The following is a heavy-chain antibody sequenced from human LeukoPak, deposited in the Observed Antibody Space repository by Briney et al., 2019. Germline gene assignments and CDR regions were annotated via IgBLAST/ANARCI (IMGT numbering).Heavy chain of an antibody. D-gene: IGHD5-24*01. CDR2: MSSSDDGR. J-gene: IGHJ4*02. CDR3: ARTIEMTTISYFDY. Sequence: GGSLRLSCATSGFSFSSYAMSWFRQARGEGLEWVSAMSSSDDGRYYAASVRGRFTISRDTSRSTLYLQMNSLRAGDTAVYYCARTIEMTTISYFDYWGQGTLVTVSS. V-gene: IGHV3-23*01. CDR1: GFSFSSYA.